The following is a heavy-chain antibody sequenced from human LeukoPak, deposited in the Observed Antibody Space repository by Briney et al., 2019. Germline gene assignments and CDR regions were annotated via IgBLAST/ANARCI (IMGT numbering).Heavy chain of an antibody. J-gene: IGHJ3*02. CDR3: ARSRGSPNSGEDAFDI. CDR1: GFTFSSYT. D-gene: IGHD2-15*01. Sequence: PGGSLRLSCAASGFTFSSYTMHWVRQAPGEGLGWVAVMSYGGTYKYYADSVKGRFTISRDNSKNTVYLQMNSLRGEDTAVYYCARSRGSPNSGEDAFDIWGQGTVVTVSS. CDR2: MSYGGTYK. V-gene: IGHV3-30-3*01.